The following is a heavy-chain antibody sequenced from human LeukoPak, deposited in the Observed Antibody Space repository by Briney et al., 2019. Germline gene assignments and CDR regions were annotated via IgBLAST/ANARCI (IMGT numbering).Heavy chain of an antibody. CDR2: INHSGST. J-gene: IGHJ4*02. CDR1: GGSFSGYY. CDR3: ALNYYGSEYYFDY. V-gene: IGHV4-34*01. D-gene: IGHD3-10*01. Sequence: PSETLSLTCAVYGGSFSGYYWSWIRQPPGKGLEWIGEINHSGSTNYNPSLKSRVTISVDTSKNQFSLKLSSVTAADTAVYYCALNYYGSEYYFDYWGQGTLVTVSS.